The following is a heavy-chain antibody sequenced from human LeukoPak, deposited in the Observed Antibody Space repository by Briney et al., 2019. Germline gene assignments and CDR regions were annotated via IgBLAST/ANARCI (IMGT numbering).Heavy chain of an antibody. CDR2: ISSSSYI. D-gene: IGHD3-3*01. CDR1: GFTFSSYS. Sequence: GSLRLSCAASGFTFSSYSMNWVRQAPGKGLEWVSSISSSSYIYYADSLKGRFTISRDNAKNSLYLQMNSLRAEDTAVYYCARPDDFWSGPKFDYWGQGTLVTVSS. V-gene: IGHV3-21*01. J-gene: IGHJ4*02. CDR3: ARPDDFWSGPKFDY.